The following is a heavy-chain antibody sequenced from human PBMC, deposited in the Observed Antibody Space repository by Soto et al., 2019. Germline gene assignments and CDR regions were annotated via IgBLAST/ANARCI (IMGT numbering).Heavy chain of an antibody. D-gene: IGHD3-10*01. Sequence: QVQLQESGPGLVKPSETLSLTCSVSGGSISRSSYYWGWIRQPPGKGREWIGSIYHTGSAYYNPSLESRVTISVDTSKNQFSLKLSSVTAAETAVYYCARLDITMVRGVVDSWGQGTLVTVSS. V-gene: IGHV4-39*01. CDR1: GGSISRSSYY. J-gene: IGHJ4*02. CDR3: ARLDITMVRGVVDS. CDR2: IYHTGSA.